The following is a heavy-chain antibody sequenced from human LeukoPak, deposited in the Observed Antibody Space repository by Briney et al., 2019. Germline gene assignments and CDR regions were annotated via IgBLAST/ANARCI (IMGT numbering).Heavy chain of an antibody. J-gene: IGHJ4*02. V-gene: IGHV1-2*02. CDR3: ARVIGIRGAPFDY. CDR1: GYTFTGYY. CDR2: INPNSGGT. D-gene: IGHD3-10*01. Sequence: ASVKVSCKASGYTFTGYYMHWVRLAPGQGLEWMGWINPNSGGTNYAQKFQGRVTMTRDTSISTAYMELSRLRSDDTAVYYCARVIGIRGAPFDYWGQGTLVTVSS.